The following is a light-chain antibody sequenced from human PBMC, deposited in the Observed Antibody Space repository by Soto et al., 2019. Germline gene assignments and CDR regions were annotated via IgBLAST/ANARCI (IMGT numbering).Light chain of an antibody. Sequence: LTQPASVSGSPGQSITISCTGTSSDVGGNKYVSWYQHYPGKAPKLMICDVSNRPSGVSNRFSGSKSGNTASLTISGLQAEDEADYYCSAFTGTTYVFGTGTKVIVL. CDR3: SAFTGTTYV. V-gene: IGLV2-14*03. CDR1: SSDVGGNKY. CDR2: DVS. J-gene: IGLJ1*01.